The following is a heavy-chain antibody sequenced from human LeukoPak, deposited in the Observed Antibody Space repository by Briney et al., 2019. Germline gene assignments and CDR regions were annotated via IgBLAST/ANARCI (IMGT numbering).Heavy chain of an antibody. CDR3: ARGKDYGDYATPTFDI. CDR1: GFTFSSYG. V-gene: IGHV3-33*01. J-gene: IGHJ3*02. Sequence: GGSLRLSCAASGFTFSSYGMHWVRQAPGKGLEWVAVIRYDGSNKYYADSVKGRFTISRDNSKNTLYLQMNSLRAEDTAVYYCARGKDYGDYATPTFDIWGQGTMVTVSS. D-gene: IGHD4-17*01. CDR2: IRYDGSNK.